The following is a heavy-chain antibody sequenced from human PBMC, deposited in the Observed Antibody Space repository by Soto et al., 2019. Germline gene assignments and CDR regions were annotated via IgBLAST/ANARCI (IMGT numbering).Heavy chain of an antibody. Sequence: GGSLRLSCAASGFTFSSYAMHWVRQAPGKGLEWVAVISYDGSNKYYADSVKGRFTISRDNSKNTLYLQMNSLRAEDTAVYYCAKDLVGGYDADWFDPWGQGTRVTVSS. CDR1: GFTFSSYA. CDR2: ISYDGSNK. CDR3: AKDLVGGYDADWFDP. D-gene: IGHD5-12*01. J-gene: IGHJ5*02. V-gene: IGHV3-30-3*01.